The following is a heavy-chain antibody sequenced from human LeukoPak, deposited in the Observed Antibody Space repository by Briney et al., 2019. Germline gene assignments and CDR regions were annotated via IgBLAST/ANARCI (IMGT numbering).Heavy chain of an antibody. Sequence: SETLSLTCAVYGGSFSGYYLSWIRQPPGKGLEWIGEINHSGSTNYNPSLKSRVTISVHPSKNQLALKLSAVTAADTAVYYCARGRGGAASGNKWFDPWGQGTLVSVSS. CDR1: GGSFSGYY. V-gene: IGHV4-34*01. J-gene: IGHJ5*02. D-gene: IGHD6-13*01. CDR2: INHSGST. CDR3: ARGRGGAASGNKWFDP.